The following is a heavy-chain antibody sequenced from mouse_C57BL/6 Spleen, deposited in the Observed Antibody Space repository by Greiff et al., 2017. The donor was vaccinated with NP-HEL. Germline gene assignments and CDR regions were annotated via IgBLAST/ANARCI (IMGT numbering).Heavy chain of an antibody. CDR1: GYSFTGYY. CDR2: INPSTGGT. D-gene: IGHD2-5*01. CDR3: ARSDYSNYDV. J-gene: IGHJ1*03. V-gene: IGHV1-42*01. Sequence: EVQLQQSGPELVKPGASVKISCTASGYSFTGYYMNWVKQSPDKSLEWIGEINPSTGGTTYNQKFKAKATLTVDKSSSTAYMQLKSLTSEDSAVYYCARSDYSNYDVWGTGTTVTVSS.